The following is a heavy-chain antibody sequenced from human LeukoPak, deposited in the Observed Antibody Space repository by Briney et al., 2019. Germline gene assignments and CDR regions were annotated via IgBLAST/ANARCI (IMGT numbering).Heavy chain of an antibody. Sequence: SETLSLTCTVSGGSISTSSYCWAWIRQSPGKPLEWIGDVYYDGSTYYHPSLKSRVTISADMSKNQFSLKLNFVTAADTAVYYCARRGLRSTVTTSYYYYYMDVWGKGTTVTISS. CDR1: GGSISTSSYC. CDR2: VYYDGST. CDR3: ARRGLRSTVTTSYYYYYMDV. J-gene: IGHJ6*03. D-gene: IGHD4-17*01. V-gene: IGHV4-39*01.